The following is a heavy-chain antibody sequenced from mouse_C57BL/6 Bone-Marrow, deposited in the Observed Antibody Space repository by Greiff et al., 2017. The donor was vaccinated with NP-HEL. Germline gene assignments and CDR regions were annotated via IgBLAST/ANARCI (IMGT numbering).Heavy chain of an antibody. CDR1: GFTFSSYA. Sequence: EVQLVESGGGLVKPGGSLKLSCAASGFTFSSYAMSWVRQTPEKRLEWVATISDGGGYTYYPDNVKGRFTISRDNAKNNLYLQMSHLKAEDTAMYYCARDYYEYDWGQGTTLTVSS. D-gene: IGHD2-4*01. CDR2: ISDGGGYT. J-gene: IGHJ2*01. CDR3: ARDYYEYD. V-gene: IGHV5-4*01.